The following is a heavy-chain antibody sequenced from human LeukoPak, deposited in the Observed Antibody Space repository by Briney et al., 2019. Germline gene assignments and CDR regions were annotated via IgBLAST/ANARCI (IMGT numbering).Heavy chain of an antibody. J-gene: IGHJ3*02. CDR3: AKDQIPSYYDFMTGYYRSDAFDI. V-gene: IGHV3-23*01. Sequence: PGGSLRLSCAASGLTFSSYAMSWVRQAPGKGLEWVSSISPSGDSTYYADSVKGRFIISRDNSKNMLYLQMTSLRADDTAVYYCAKDQIPSYYDFMTGYYRSDAFDIWGQGTMVTVSS. CDR2: ISPSGDST. D-gene: IGHD3-9*01. CDR1: GLTFSSYA.